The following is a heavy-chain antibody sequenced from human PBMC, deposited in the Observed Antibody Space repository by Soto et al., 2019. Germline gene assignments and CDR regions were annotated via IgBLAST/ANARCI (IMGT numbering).Heavy chain of an antibody. CDR1: GGSISSYY. D-gene: IGHD6-13*01. J-gene: IGHJ4*02. V-gene: IGHV4-59*08. Sequence: PSETLSLTCTVSGGSISSYYWSWIRQPPGKGLEWIGYIYYSGSTNYNTSLKSRVTISVDTSKNQFSLKLSSMTAADTAVYYCARRYSSSFDYWGQGTLVTVSS. CDR3: ARRYSSSFDY. CDR2: IYYSGST.